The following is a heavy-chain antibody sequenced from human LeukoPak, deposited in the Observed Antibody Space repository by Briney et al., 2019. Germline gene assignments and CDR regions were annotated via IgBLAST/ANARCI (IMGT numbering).Heavy chain of an antibody. CDR1: GGSISSGGYS. CDR3: ARGRGRYTLDWYFDL. CDR2: IYHSGST. V-gene: IGHV4-30-2*01. Sequence: PSETLSLTCAVSGGSISSGGYSWSWIRQPPGKGLEWTGYIYHSGSTYYNPSLKSRVTISVDRSKNQFSLKLSSVTAADTAVYYCARGRGRYTLDWYFDLWGRGTLVTVSS. D-gene: IGHD3-9*01. J-gene: IGHJ2*01.